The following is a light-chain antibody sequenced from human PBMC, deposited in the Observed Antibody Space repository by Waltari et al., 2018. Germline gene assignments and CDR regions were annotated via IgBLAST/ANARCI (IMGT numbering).Light chain of an antibody. V-gene: IGLV1-47*01. CDR3: VAWDNTLTVAG. Sequence: QSVLTQPPSASGTPGQRVTITCSGSSSNIGPNFVYWYQQLPGSAPKLLIYRNAQRPAGVPVRFSGSKSGTPDSLAIRGLRSEDEADYVCVAWDNTLTVAGFGGGTRLTVL. CDR2: RNA. CDR1: SSNIGPNF. J-gene: IGLJ2*01.